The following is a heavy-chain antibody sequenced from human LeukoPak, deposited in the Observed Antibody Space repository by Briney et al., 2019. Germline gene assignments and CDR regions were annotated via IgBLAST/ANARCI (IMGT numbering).Heavy chain of an antibody. CDR1: GFTVSSNY. CDR3: ATQPYSSGWYYFDY. V-gene: IGHV3-53*01. D-gene: IGHD6-19*01. J-gene: IGHJ4*02. Sequence: PGGSLRPSCAASGFTVSSNYMSWVRQAPGKGLEWVSVIYSGGSTYYADSVKGRFTISRDNSKNTPYLQMNSLRAEDTAVYYCATQPYSSGWYYFDYWGQGTLVTVSS. CDR2: IYSGGST.